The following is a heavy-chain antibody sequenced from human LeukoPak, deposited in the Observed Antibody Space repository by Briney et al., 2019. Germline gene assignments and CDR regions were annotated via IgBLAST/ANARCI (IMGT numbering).Heavy chain of an antibody. CDR1: GFTVSSNY. CDR3: AREVRAVAGWDY. D-gene: IGHD6-19*01. CDR2: IYSGGST. V-gene: IGHV3-66*01. Sequence: PGGSLRLSCAASGFTVSSNYTSWVRQAPGKGLEWVSVIYSGGSTYYADSVKGRFTISRDNSKNTLYLQMNSLRAEDTAVYYCAREVRAVAGWDYWGQGTLVTVSS. J-gene: IGHJ4*02.